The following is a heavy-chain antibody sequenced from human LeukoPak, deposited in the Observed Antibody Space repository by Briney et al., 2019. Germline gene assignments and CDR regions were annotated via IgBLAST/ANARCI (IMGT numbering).Heavy chain of an antibody. CDR3: TRVKATGTYSSAMEV. D-gene: IGHD1-7*01. Sequence: PGRSLRLSCAGSGFIFSHYAMHWVRQAPGKGLEWVAITSYDGSHQYYAASVKGRFTLSRDDSKSTLYLQMNSLRAEDTAVYYCTRVKATGTYSSAMEVWGKGATVTVSS. V-gene: IGHV3-30*04. J-gene: IGHJ6*03. CDR1: GFIFSHYA. CDR2: TSYDGSHQ.